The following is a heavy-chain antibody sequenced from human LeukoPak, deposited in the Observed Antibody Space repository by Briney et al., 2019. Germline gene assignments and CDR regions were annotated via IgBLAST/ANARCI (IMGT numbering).Heavy chain of an antibody. CDR1: GFTVSSNY. CDR2: IYSGGST. J-gene: IGHJ6*03. D-gene: IGHD3-10*01. CDR3: AKNMVRGRYYYYYMDV. V-gene: IGHV3-53*01. Sequence: GGSLRLSCAASGFTVSSNYMSWVRQAPGKGLEWVSVIYSGGSTYYADSVKGRFTISRDNSKNTLYLQMNSLRAEDTAVYYCAKNMVRGRYYYYYMDVWGKGTTVTVSS.